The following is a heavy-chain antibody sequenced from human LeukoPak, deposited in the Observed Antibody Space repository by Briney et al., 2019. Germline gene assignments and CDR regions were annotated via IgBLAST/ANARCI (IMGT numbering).Heavy chain of an antibody. Sequence: SQTLSLNCTVSGGSITSDGNYWSWIRRPAGEGLEWIGRIYSSGSTNYNPSLKSRVTISVDTSKNQFSLNLSSVTAADTAVYYCAREFRLRFDPWGQGTLVTVSS. CDR2: IYSSGST. D-gene: IGHD3-3*01. CDR1: GGSITSDGNY. J-gene: IGHJ5*02. V-gene: IGHV4-61*02. CDR3: AREFRLRFDP.